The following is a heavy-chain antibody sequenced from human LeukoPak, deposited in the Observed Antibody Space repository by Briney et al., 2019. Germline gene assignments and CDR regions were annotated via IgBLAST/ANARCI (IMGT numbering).Heavy chain of an antibody. CDR1: GYTFTGYY. CDR3: VRGIFDFDY. V-gene: IGHV1-2*04. D-gene: IGHD3-3*01. CDR2: INPNSGGT. J-gene: IGHJ4*02. Sequence: ASVKVSCKASGYTFTGYYMHWVRQAPGQGLEWMGWINPNSGGTNYAQKFQGWVTMTRDTSISTAYMELRSLTSEDTAVYYCVRGIFDFDYWGQGTLVTVSS.